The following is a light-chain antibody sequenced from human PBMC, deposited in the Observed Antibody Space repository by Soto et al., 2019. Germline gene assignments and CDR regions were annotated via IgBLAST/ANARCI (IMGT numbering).Light chain of an antibody. CDR1: QSLSDN. V-gene: IGKV3-15*01. CDR2: RAS. J-gene: IGKJ1*01. Sequence: EIVMTQFPATLSVSPGERATLSCRASQSLSDNLAWYQQRPGQAPRLLFYRASTRATGVPARFSASGSGTESTLTISSLQSEDSAVYYCHQYSNWPPWTFGPGTKVEIK. CDR3: HQYSNWPPWT.